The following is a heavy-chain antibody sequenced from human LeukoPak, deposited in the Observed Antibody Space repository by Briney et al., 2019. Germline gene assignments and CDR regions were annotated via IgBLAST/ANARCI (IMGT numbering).Heavy chain of an antibody. Sequence: SCKASGGTFSSYGMHWVRQAPGKGLEWVAVISYDGSNKYYADSVKGRFTISRDNSKNTLYLQMNSLRAEDTAVYYCAKSGARYSSSWVNPWGQGTLVTVSS. J-gene: IGHJ5*02. D-gene: IGHD6-13*01. V-gene: IGHV3-30*18. CDR1: GGTFSSYG. CDR3: AKSGARYSSSWVNP. CDR2: ISYDGSNK.